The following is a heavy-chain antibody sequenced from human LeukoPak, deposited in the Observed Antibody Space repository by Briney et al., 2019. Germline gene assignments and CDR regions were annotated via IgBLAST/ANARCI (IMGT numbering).Heavy chain of an antibody. CDR3: ARRAGAYSHPYDY. D-gene: IGHD4/OR15-4a*01. Sequence: GGSLRLSCAASGFTVSSNYISWVRQAPGKGLEWVSGIYSGGHIYYADSVKGRFTISRDNSKNTLYLQMNSLRAEDTAVYYCARRAGAYSHPYDYWGQGTLVTVSS. CDR1: GFTVSSNY. J-gene: IGHJ4*02. V-gene: IGHV3-53*01. CDR2: IYSGGHI.